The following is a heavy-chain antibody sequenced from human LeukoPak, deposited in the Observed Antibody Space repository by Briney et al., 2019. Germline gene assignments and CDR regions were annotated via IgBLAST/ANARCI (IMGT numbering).Heavy chain of an antibody. V-gene: IGHV1-69*13. CDR2: IIPIFGIA. CDR3: ADGYRYGRYDAFYI. CDR1: GYTFTSYA. J-gene: IGHJ3*02. Sequence: ASVKVSCKASGYTFTSYAISWVRQAPGQGLEWMGGIIPIFGIANYAQKFQGRVTITADESTSTAYMELSSLRSEDTAVYYCADGYRYGRYDAFYIWGQGTMVTVSS. D-gene: IGHD5-18*01.